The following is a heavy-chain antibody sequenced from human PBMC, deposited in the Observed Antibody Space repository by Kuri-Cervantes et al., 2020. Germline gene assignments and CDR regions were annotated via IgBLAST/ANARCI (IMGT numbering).Heavy chain of an antibody. CDR3: AKDKGRGRDGYNYYFDY. V-gene: IGHV3-23*01. CDR1: RFTFRDSA. J-gene: IGHJ4*02. Sequence: GESLKISCAASRFTFRDSAMTWVRQAPGRGLEWVSLISSSGGNAYYADSVKGRFTISRDNAKNFLYLQMNSLRAEDTALYYCAKDKGRGRDGYNYYFDYWGQGTLVTVSS. CDR2: ISSSGGNA. D-gene: IGHD5-24*01.